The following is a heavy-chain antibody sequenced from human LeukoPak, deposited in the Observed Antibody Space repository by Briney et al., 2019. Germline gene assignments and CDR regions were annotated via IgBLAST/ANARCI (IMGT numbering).Heavy chain of an antibody. CDR1: GFTFGDHA. V-gene: IGHV3-49*04. Sequence: GGSLRLSCTASGFTFGDHAMSWVRQAPGKGLEWVGFIRSKAYGGTTEYAASVKGRFTISRDDSKSIAYLQMNSLKTEDTAVHYCTRSAGYSSGWYHDYWGQGTLVTVSS. CDR3: TRSAGYSSGWYHDY. J-gene: IGHJ4*02. D-gene: IGHD6-19*01. CDR2: IRSKAYGGTT.